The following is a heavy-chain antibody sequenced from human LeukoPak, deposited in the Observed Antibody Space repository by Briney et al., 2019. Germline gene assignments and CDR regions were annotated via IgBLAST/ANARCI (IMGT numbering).Heavy chain of an antibody. CDR3: AKGSSGYFADL. J-gene: IGHJ5*02. V-gene: IGHV3-23*01. CDR1: GFIFNNYG. D-gene: IGHD3-22*01. CDR2: ISNDGGGT. Sequence: GGSLRLSCAASGFIFNNYGLIWVRQAPGKGLEWVSAISNDGGGTQYADFVEVRFTISRDNSKNTLFMQMSSLRAEDTALYYCAKGSSGYFADLWGQGTLVTVSS.